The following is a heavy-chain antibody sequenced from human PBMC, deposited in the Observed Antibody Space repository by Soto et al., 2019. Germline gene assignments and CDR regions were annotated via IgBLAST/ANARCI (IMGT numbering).Heavy chain of an antibody. Sequence: GGSLRLSCAASGFTFSSYWMSWVRQAPGKGLEWVANIKYDGSEKYYVDSLKGRFTISRDNAKNSLSLQMNSLRAEDTAVYYCAREPEGLDYWGPGTLVTVSS. V-gene: IGHV3-7*01. CDR2: IKYDGSEK. J-gene: IGHJ4*02. CDR1: GFTFSSYW. CDR3: AREPEGLDY.